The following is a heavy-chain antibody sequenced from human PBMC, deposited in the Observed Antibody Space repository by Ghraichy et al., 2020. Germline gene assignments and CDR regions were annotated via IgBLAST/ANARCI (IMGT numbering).Heavy chain of an antibody. CDR2: IRSRSNGGTT. CDR3: TTAPDY. J-gene: IGHJ4*02. V-gene: IGHV3-15*01. CDR1: GFTFSHAL. Sequence: GGSLRLSCAASGFTFSHALMTWVRQAPGKGLEWIGRIRSRSNGGTTDYGAPVKGRFTISRDESENTLYLQINSLRAEDTAVYYCTTAPDYWGQGTLVSVSS.